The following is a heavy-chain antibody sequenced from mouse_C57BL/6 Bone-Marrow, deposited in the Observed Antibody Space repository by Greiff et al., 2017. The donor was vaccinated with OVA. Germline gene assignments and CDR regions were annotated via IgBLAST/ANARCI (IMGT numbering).Heavy chain of an antibody. CDR3: ARSSYYYGSPFDY. V-gene: IGHV3-8*01. CDR2: ISYSGST. CDR1: GYSITSDY. J-gene: IGHJ2*01. Sequence: VHVKQSGPGLAKPSQTLSLTCSVTGYSITSDYWNWIRKFPGNKLEYMGYISYSGSTYYNPSLKSRISITRDTSKNQYYLQLNSVSTEDTATYYCARSSYYYGSPFDYWGQGTTLTVSS. D-gene: IGHD1-1*01.